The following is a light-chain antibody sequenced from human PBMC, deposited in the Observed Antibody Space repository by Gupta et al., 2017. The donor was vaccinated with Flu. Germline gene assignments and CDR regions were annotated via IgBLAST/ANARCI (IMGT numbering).Light chain of an antibody. V-gene: IGKV1-39*01. Sequence: DIQMTQSPSSLSASVGDTVTITCRASQSISMYLNWYQQKPGKVPNLLIYAASTLHSGVPSRFSGSGSGTDVTLTITSLQREDFATYFCQQGYNTLAWTFGQGTKVEIK. CDR1: QSISMY. CDR2: AAS. CDR3: QQGYNTLAWT. J-gene: IGKJ1*01.